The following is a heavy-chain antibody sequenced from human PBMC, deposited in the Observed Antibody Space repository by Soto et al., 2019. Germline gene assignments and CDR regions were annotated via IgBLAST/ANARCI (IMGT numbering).Heavy chain of an antibody. CDR2: IYYSGST. D-gene: IGHD6-6*01. Sequence: PSETLSLTCTASGGPISSGGYYWSWIRQHPGKGLEWIGYIYYSGSTYYNPSLKSRVTISVDTSKNQFSLKLSSVTAADTAVYYCARTVSSSKGMDVWGQGTTVTVSS. CDR1: GGPISSGGYY. CDR3: ARTVSSSKGMDV. V-gene: IGHV4-31*03. J-gene: IGHJ6*02.